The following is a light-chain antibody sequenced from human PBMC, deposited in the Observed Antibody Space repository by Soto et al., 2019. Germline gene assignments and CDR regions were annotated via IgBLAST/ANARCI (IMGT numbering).Light chain of an antibody. CDR3: ETWDSKTRI. V-gene: IGLV4-60*03. CDR1: SGHSSYI. CDR2: VEGSGSY. J-gene: IGLJ2*01. Sequence: QAVVTQSSSASASLGSSVKLTCTLSSGHSSYIIAWHQQQPEKAPRYLMKVEGSGSYNKGSGVPDRFSGSSSGADRYLTISNLQSEDEADYYCETWDSKTRIFGGGTQLTVL.